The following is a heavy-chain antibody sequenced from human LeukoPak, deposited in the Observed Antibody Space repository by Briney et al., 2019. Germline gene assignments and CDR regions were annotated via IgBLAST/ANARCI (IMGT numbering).Heavy chain of an antibody. CDR2: HSAYNGNT. D-gene: IGHD3-10*01. V-gene: IGHV1-18*01. CDR1: GYTFTSCG. Sequence: ASVKVFCKASGYTFTSCGNSWVRQAPGQGLEWMGWHSAYNGNTNYAQTLQRRVTMTTDTSTSTAYMELRSLRSDDTAVYYCARFASRWFGEYLSDAFDIWGQGTMVTVSS. J-gene: IGHJ3*02. CDR3: ARFASRWFGEYLSDAFDI.